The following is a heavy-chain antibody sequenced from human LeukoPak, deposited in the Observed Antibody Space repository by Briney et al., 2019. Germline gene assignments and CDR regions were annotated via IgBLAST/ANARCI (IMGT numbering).Heavy chain of an antibody. CDR3: ARAGEWELVLDY. Sequence: GGSLRLSCAASGFTFNDHWMNWVRQAPGKGLEWVANINQDGSEKYYVDSVKGRFTISRDNAKNSLYLQMNSLRAEDTAVYYCARAGEWELVLDYWGQGTLVTVSS. D-gene: IGHD1-26*01. CDR2: INQDGSEK. J-gene: IGHJ4*02. V-gene: IGHV3-7*01. CDR1: GFTFNDHW.